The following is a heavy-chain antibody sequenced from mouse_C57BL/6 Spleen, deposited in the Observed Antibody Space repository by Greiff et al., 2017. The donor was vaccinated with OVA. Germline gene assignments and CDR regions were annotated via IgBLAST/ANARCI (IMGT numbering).Heavy chain of an antibody. V-gene: IGHV1-52*01. Sequence: QVQLQQPGAELVRPGSSVKLSCKASGYTFTSYWMHWVKQRPIQGLEWIGNIDPSDSETHYNQKFKDKATLTVDKSSSTAYMQLSSLTSEDSAVYYCARNGAYYSNPDAMDYWGQGTSVTVSS. CDR2: IDPSDSET. CDR3: ARNGAYYSNPDAMDY. D-gene: IGHD2-5*01. J-gene: IGHJ4*01. CDR1: GYTFTSYW.